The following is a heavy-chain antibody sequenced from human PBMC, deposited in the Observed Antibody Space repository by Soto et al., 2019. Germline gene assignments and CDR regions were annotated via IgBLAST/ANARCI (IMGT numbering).Heavy chain of an antibody. V-gene: IGHV1-2*02. CDR2: INPNSGGT. CDR1: GYTFTGYY. Sequence: ASVKVSCKASGYTFTGYYMHWVRQAPGQGLEWMGWINPNSGGTNYAQKFQGRVTMTRDTSISTAYMELSRLRSDDTAVYYCARDRTAATHQYYYGMDVWGQGTTVTVSS. CDR3: ARDRTAATHQYYYGMDV. J-gene: IGHJ6*02. D-gene: IGHD2-15*01.